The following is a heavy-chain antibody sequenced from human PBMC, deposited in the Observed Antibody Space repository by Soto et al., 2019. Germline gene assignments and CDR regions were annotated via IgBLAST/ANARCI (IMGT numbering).Heavy chain of an antibody. CDR2: IYYSGST. D-gene: IGHD3-16*01. CDR1: GGSISSYY. V-gene: IGHV4-59*08. Sequence: SETLSLTCTVSGGSISSYYWSWIRQPPGKGLEWVGYIYYSGSTNYNPSLKSRVTISVDTSKNQFSLKLSSVTAADTAVYYCARAWGRNVFDYWGQGTLVTVSS. J-gene: IGHJ4*02. CDR3: ARAWGRNVFDY.